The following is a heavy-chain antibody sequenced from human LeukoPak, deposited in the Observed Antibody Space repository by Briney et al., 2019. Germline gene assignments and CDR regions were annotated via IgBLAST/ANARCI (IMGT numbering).Heavy chain of an antibody. CDR1: GGSISSYY. V-gene: IGHV4-59*12. Sequence: SETLSLTCTVSGGSISSYYWSWIRQPPGKGLAWIGYIYYSGSTNYNPSPKSRVTISVDTSKNQFSLKLSSVTAADTAVYYCARRKGTMIVVSFDYWGQGTLVTVSS. CDR3: ARRKGTMIVVSFDY. J-gene: IGHJ4*02. CDR2: IYYSGST. D-gene: IGHD3-22*01.